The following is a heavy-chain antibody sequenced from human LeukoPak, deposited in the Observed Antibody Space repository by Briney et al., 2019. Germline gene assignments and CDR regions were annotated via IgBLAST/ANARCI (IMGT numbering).Heavy chain of an antibody. Sequence: SETLSLTCTVSGGSISSGGYYWSWIRQHPGKGLEWIGYIYYSGSTYYNPSLKSRVTISVDTSKNQFSLKLSSVTAADTAVYYCARVVRYFDWLTNGMDVWGKGTTVTVSS. CDR3: ARVVRYFDWLTNGMDV. CDR1: GGSISSGGYY. D-gene: IGHD3-9*01. CDR2: IYYSGST. V-gene: IGHV4-31*03. J-gene: IGHJ6*04.